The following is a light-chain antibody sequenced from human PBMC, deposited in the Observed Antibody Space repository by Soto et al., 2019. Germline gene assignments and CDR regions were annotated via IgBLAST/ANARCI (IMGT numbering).Light chain of an antibody. Sequence: QSVLTQPASVSGSPGQSITISCPGTRSDDGGYEYVSWYQQYPGKAPKLMIYEVIDRPAGAPRRFSGSKSGNTASLTITGLQAEDEADYYCSSYRTGGSYVFGTGTKLTV. CDR1: RSDDGGYEY. CDR2: EVI. CDR3: SSYRTGGSYV. J-gene: IGLJ1*01. V-gene: IGLV2-14*01.